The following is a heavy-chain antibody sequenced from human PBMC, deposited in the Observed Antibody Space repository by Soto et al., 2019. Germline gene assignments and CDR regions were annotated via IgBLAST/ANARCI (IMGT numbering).Heavy chain of an antibody. J-gene: IGHJ5*02. CDR1: GYTFTSYY. V-gene: IGHV1-46*03. D-gene: IGHD6-19*01. Sequence: QVQLVQSGAEVKKPGASVKVSCKASGYTFTSYYMHWVRQAPGQGLEWMGIINPSGGSTSYAQKFHGRGTKARGTSTSTICKELSSLGSDGTAVYYWASVRPRGGVAGSGLDPWGQGTLVTVSS. CDR2: INPSGGST. CDR3: ASVRPRGGVAGSGLDP.